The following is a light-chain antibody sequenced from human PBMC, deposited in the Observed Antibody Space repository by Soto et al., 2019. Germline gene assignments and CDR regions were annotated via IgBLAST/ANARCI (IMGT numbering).Light chain of an antibody. CDR3: LQRNNWPPWT. CDR1: QNVGTF. CDR2: DAS. Sequence: EVVLTQSPATLSLSPGERATLSCRASQNVGTFLAWFQVKPGQAPRLLIYDASSRAAGIPDRFSGSGSGTDFTLTISGLETEDFALYYCLQRNNWPPWTFGQGTKVEIK. V-gene: IGKV3-11*01. J-gene: IGKJ1*01.